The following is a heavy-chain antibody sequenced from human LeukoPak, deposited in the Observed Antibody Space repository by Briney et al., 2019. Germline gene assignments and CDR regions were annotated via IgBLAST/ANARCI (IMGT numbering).Heavy chain of an antibody. V-gene: IGHV4-59*12. CDR1: GGSISPYY. CDR3: ARDGNPWNLDV. J-gene: IGHJ2*01. D-gene: IGHD1-14*01. Sequence: SKTLSLTCTVSGGSISPYYWTWIRQSPGKALEWIWYMYYSGRTSYNPSLKSRVTMSVDTPKNQFSLQLSSVTAADTAVYYCARDGNPWNLDVWGRGTLVTVSS. CDR2: MYYSGRT.